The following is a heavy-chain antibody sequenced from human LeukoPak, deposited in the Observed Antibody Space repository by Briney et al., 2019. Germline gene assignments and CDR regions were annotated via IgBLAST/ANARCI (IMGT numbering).Heavy chain of an antibody. Sequence: PGGSLRLSCAASGFTFSSYSMNWVRQAPGKGLEWVSSISSSSSYIYYADSVKGRFTISRDNAKNSLYLQMNSLRAEDTAVYYCARGPSYDYVWGGYFDYWGQGTLVTVSS. V-gene: IGHV3-21*01. CDR3: ARGPSYDYVWGGYFDY. J-gene: IGHJ4*02. D-gene: IGHD3-16*01. CDR2: ISSSSSYI. CDR1: GFTFSSYS.